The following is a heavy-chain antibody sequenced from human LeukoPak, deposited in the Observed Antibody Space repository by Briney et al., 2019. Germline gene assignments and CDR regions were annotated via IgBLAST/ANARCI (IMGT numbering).Heavy chain of an antibody. D-gene: IGHD6-13*01. Sequence: GGSLRLSCTASGFTFSSYAMTWVRQDPGKGLQWVSATRSSGDGTYYADSVKGRSTISRDNSKDTLYLQMNSLRAEDTAVYYCAKDGYSSSWFWYFDLWGRGTLVTVSS. CDR1: GFTFSSYA. CDR2: TRSSGDGT. CDR3: AKDGYSSSWFWYFDL. V-gene: IGHV3-23*01. J-gene: IGHJ2*01.